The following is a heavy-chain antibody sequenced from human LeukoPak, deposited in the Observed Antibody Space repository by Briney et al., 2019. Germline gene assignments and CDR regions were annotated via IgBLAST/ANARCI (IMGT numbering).Heavy chain of an antibody. D-gene: IGHD3-10*01. CDR1: GFTFSSYS. J-gene: IGHJ4*02. CDR3: AREPRITMVRGSHDY. CDR2: ISSSSSTI. Sequence: GGSLRLSCAASGFTFSSYSMNWVRQAPGKGLEWVSYISSSSSTIYYADSVKGRFTISRDNAKNSLYLQMNSLRAEDTAVYYCAREPRITMVRGSHDYWGQGTLVTVSS. V-gene: IGHV3-48*04.